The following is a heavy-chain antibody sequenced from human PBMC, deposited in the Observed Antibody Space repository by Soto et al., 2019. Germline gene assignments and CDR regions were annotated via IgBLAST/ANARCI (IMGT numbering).Heavy chain of an antibody. J-gene: IGHJ4*02. CDR3: AHRRGGYNWDDGDFDY. CDR2: IYWDNDR. D-gene: IGHD1-20*01. Sequence: QITLKESGPTLVKPTETLTLTCTFSGFSLSPSGVGVGWIRQPPGKALESLALIYWDNDRRYNPSLKSRLAITKDTSRNQVVLTMTNVDPVDTATYYCAHRRGGYNWDDGDFDYWGPGTLVTVSS. V-gene: IGHV2-5*02. CDR1: GFSLSPSGVG.